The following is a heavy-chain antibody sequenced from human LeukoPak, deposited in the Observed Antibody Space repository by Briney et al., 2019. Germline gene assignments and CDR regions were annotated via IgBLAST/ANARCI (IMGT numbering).Heavy chain of an antibody. D-gene: IGHD3-9*01. CDR3: ARTVLRYFDWLPTGYFDF. CDR1: GYTFTSFG. V-gene: IGHV1-18*01. J-gene: IGHJ4*02. CDR2: VSAYNGNT. Sequence: GASVKVSCKTSGYTFTSFGISWMRQAPGQGLEWMGWVSAYNGNTDYAQKVQGRVTMTANTSANTAYMELRSLRSDDTAVYYCARTVLRYFDWLPTGYFDFWGQGTLVTVSS.